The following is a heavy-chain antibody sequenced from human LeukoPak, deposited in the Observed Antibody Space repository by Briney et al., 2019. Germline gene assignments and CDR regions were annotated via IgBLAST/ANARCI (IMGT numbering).Heavy chain of an antibody. CDR3: ARYYDILTGTPSFDY. Sequence: GASVKVSCKASGYTFTSYDINWVRQATGQGLEWMGWMSPNSGNTGYAQKFQGRVTMTRNTSISTAYMELSSLRSEDTAVYYCARYYDILTGTPSFDYWGQGTLVTVSS. V-gene: IGHV1-8*01. CDR2: MSPNSGNT. J-gene: IGHJ4*02. CDR1: GYTFTSYD. D-gene: IGHD3-9*01.